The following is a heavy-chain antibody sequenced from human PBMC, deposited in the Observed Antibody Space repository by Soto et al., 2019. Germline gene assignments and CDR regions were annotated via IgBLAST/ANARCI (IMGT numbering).Heavy chain of an antibody. Sequence: GESLRLSCAASGFTFSSYGMHWVRQAPGKGLEWVAVIWYDGSNKYYADSVKGRFTISRDNSKNTLYLQMNSLRAEDTAVYYCARGPGGYNPPRRRIAIDYRGPGTLVTLSS. CDR3: ARGPGGYNPPRRRIAIDY. V-gene: IGHV3-33*01. CDR1: GFTFSSYG. D-gene: IGHD5-12*01. J-gene: IGHJ4*02. CDR2: IWYDGSNK.